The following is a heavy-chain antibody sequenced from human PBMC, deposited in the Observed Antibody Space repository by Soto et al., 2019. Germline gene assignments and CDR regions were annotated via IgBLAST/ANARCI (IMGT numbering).Heavy chain of an antibody. Sequence: KPSETLSLPCAVYGGSFSGYYCSWIRQPPWKGLEWIGEINHSGSTNYNPSLKSRVTISVDTSKNQFSLKLSSVTAADTAVYYCARDLGVVAALRGWFDPCGQGNLFTFCS. CDR3: ARDLGVVAALRGWFDP. V-gene: IGHV4-34*01. J-gene: IGHJ5*02. D-gene: IGHD2-15*01. CDR2: INHSGST. CDR1: GGSFSGYY.